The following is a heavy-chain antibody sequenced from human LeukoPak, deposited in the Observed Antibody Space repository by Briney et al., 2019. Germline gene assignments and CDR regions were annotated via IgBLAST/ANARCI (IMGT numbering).Heavy chain of an antibody. CDR2: IRYDGSNK. J-gene: IGHJ3*02. CDR3: ANLYDSSGYYSLAFDI. CDR1: GFTFSSYG. D-gene: IGHD3-22*01. Sequence: PGGSLRLSCAASGFTFSSYGMHWVRQAPGKGLEWVAFIRYDGSNKYYADSVKGRFTISRDNSKNTLYLQMNSLRAEDTAVYYCANLYDSSGYYSLAFDIWGQGTMVTVSS. V-gene: IGHV3-30*02.